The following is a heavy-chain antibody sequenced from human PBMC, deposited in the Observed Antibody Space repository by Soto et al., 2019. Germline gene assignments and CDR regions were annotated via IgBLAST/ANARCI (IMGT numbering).Heavy chain of an antibody. D-gene: IGHD3-22*01. CDR2: INAGNGNT. CDR1: GYTFTSYA. CDR3: ARDLFMEYYDSRGYSPFDY. V-gene: IGHV1-3*01. J-gene: IGHJ4*02. Sequence: GASVKVSCKASGYTFTSYAMHWVRQAPGQRLEWMGWINAGNGNTKYSQKFQGRVTITRDTSGSTAYMELSSLRSEDTAVYYCARDLFMEYYDSRGYSPFDYRGPGTLVTLS.